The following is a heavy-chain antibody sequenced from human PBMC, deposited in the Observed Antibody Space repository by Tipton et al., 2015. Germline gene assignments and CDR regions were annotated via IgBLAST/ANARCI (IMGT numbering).Heavy chain of an antibody. CDR1: GGSISSRTYY. CDR2: MYSSGST. Sequence: TLSLTCTVSGGSISSRTYYWGWIRQSPGRGLESIGSMYSSGSTYFNPSLKGRVTISVDTSKNQFSLKLSSVTAADTAVYYCARLRETYGSDSDNWFDPWGQGTLVTVSS. CDR3: ARLRETYGSDSDNWFDP. J-gene: IGHJ5*02. V-gene: IGHV4-39*07. D-gene: IGHD3-10*01.